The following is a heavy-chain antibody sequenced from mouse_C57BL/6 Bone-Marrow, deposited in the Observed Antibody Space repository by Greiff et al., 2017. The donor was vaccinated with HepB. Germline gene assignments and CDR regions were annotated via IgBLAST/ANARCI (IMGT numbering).Heavy chain of an antibody. CDR3: TLFYYGSSYAMDY. J-gene: IGHJ4*01. CDR2: ISSGGDYI. Sequence: EVKVEESGEGLVKPGGSLKLSCAASGFTFSSYAMSWVRQTPEKRLEWVAYISSGGDYIYYADTVKGRFTISRDNARNTLYLQMSSLKSEDTAMYYCTLFYYGSSYAMDYWGQGTSVTVSS. V-gene: IGHV5-9-1*02. D-gene: IGHD1-1*01. CDR1: GFTFSSYA.